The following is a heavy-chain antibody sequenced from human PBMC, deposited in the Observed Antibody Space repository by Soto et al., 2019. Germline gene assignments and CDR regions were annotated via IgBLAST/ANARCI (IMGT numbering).Heavy chain of an antibody. CDR1: GGSISSYY. D-gene: IGHD3-22*01. CDR2: IYYSGST. V-gene: IGHV4-59*01. CDR3: ARDYYDSSGLNWFDP. J-gene: IGHJ5*02. Sequence: PSETLSLTCTVSGGSISSYYWSWIRQPPGKGLEWIGYIYYSGSTNYNPSLKSRVTISVDTSKNQFSLKPSSVTAADTAVYYCARDYYDSSGLNWFDPWGQGTLVTVSS.